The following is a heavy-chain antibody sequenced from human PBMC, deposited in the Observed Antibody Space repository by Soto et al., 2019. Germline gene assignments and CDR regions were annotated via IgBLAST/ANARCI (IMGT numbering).Heavy chain of an antibody. Sequence: SLRLSCTASGFTFNNKWMHWVRQAPGKGLVWLSRIDGAAATTNYADSVKGRFTISRDNAKNIVFLHVNGLTDEDTAVYYCARGGAMGVDYWGQGTLVTVSS. V-gene: IGHV3-74*01. D-gene: IGHD1-26*01. CDR3: ARGGAMGVDY. J-gene: IGHJ4*02. CDR1: GFTFNNKW. CDR2: IDGAAATT.